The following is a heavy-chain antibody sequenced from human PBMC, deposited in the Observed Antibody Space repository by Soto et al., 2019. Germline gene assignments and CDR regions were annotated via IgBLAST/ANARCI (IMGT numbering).Heavy chain of an antibody. CDR3: GSGTSPSITIFDFYMDV. D-gene: IGHD3-3*01. CDR1: GFTVSSNY. Sequence: PGGSLRLSCAASGFTVSSNYMSWFSQAPGKGLEWVGFIRSKAYGGTPEYAASVKGRFIISRDDSKSIAYLQMHSLETEDTAVYYCGSGTSPSITIFDFYMDVWGKGTTVTVSS. V-gene: IGHV3-49*03. J-gene: IGHJ6*03. CDR2: IRSKAYGGTP.